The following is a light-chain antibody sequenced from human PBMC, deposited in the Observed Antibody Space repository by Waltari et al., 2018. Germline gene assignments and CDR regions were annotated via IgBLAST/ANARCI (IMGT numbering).Light chain of an antibody. CDR2: YNSDSEK. Sequence: QPVLTQPPSSSASPGESARLTCTLPSDFNVGDFIIYCYQQRPGSPPRFLLYYNSDSEKAQGSGVPGRFCGSKDASANAGILLISGLQSEDEADYYCMFWPSNVWVFGGGTKLTVL. V-gene: IGLV5-37*01. CDR1: SDFNVGDFI. J-gene: IGLJ3*02. CDR3: MFWPSNVWV.